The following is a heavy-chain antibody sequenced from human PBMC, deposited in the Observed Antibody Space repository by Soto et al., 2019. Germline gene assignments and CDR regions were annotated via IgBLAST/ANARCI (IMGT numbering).Heavy chain of an antibody. CDR1: GFTFSSYW. CDR2: INSDGSST. V-gene: IGHV3-74*01. D-gene: IGHD6-19*01. Sequence: EVQLVESGGGLVQPGGSLRLSCAASGFTFSSYWMHWVRQAPGKGLVWVSRINSDGSSTNYADSVQGRFTISRDNAKNTLDLQMSSLRAEDTAVYYCAKSSAVAAPVFAYWGQGTLVTVSS. CDR3: AKSSAVAAPVFAY. J-gene: IGHJ4*02.